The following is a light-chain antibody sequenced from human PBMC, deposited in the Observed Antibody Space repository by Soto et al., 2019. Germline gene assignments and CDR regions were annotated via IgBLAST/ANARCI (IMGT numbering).Light chain of an antibody. V-gene: IGKV3-20*01. CDR1: HIVSISY. CDR3: QQYGSSPRT. Sequence: EVVLTQSPFTLSFSPVERSTLSFIASHIVSISYLAWYQQKPGQSPSLLIYGASSRATGIPDRFSGSGSGTDFTLTISRLEPEDFAVYYCQQYGSSPRTFGQGTKVDIK. CDR2: GAS. J-gene: IGKJ1*01.